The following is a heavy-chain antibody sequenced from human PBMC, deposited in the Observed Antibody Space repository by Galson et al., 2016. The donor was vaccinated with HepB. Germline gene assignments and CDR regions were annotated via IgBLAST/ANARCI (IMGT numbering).Heavy chain of an antibody. CDR1: GYRFTSYW. CDR2: IYPGDSDT. D-gene: IGHD2-2*01. J-gene: IGHJ6*02. Sequence: QSGAEVKKPGESLKISCRGSGYRFTSYWIGWVRQMPGKGLEWVGIIYPGDSDTRSSPSFQAQATISADKPTNTAYLQWSSLKASDTAMYYCARVPFCYGMDVWGQGTTVTVSS. CDR3: ARVPFCYGMDV. V-gene: IGHV5-51*01.